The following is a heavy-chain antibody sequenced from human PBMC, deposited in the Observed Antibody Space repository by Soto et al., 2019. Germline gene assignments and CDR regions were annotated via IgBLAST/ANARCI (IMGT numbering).Heavy chain of an antibody. Sequence: QVQLVQSGAEVKKPGSSVKVSCKASGGTFSSYAISWVRQAPGQGLEWMGGIIAIFGTANYAQKFQGRVTITADESTSTAYMELSSLRSEDTAVYYCARGQTYYYDSSGYPNWFDPWGQGTLVTVSS. J-gene: IGHJ5*02. D-gene: IGHD3-22*01. CDR2: IIAIFGTA. CDR1: GGTFSSYA. V-gene: IGHV1-69*01. CDR3: ARGQTYYYDSSGYPNWFDP.